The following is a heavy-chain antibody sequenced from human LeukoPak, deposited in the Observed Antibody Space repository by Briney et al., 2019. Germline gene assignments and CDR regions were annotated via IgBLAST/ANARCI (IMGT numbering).Heavy chain of an antibody. D-gene: IGHD6-13*01. CDR2: ISDSGGST. Sequence: GGSLRLSCSASGFXFSSYAMHWVRQAPGKGLEYVSAISDSGGSTYYADSVKGRFTISRDNSKNTLYLQMSSLRPEDTAVYYCVKAAGSWYGYFDYWGQGTLVTVSS. V-gene: IGHV3-64D*09. J-gene: IGHJ4*02. CDR3: VKAAGSWYGYFDY. CDR1: GFXFSSYA.